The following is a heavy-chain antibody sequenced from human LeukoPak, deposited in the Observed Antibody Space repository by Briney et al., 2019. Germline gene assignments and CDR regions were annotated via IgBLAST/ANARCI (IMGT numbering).Heavy chain of an antibody. D-gene: IGHD3-22*01. J-gene: IGHJ5*02. CDR3: ARAHQPYYYDSSGYLDWFDP. CDR2: FDPEDGET. Sequence: ASVKVSCKVSGYTLTELSMHWVRQAPGKGLEWMGGFDPEDGETIYAQKFQGRVTMTEDTSTDTAYMELSSLRSEDTAVYYCARAHQPYYYDSSGYLDWFDPWGQGTLVTVSS. V-gene: IGHV1-24*01. CDR1: GYTLTELS.